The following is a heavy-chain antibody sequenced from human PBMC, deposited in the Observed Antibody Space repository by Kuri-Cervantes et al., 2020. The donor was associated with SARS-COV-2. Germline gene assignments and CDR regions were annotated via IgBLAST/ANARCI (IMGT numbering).Heavy chain of an antibody. CDR2: ISYDGSNK. CDR3: AREAWEGYFDY. CDR1: GFTFSSHA. V-gene: IGHV3-30-3*01. Sequence: GESLKISCAASGFTFSSHAMHWVRQAPGKGLEWVAVISYDGSNKYYADSVKGRFTISRDNSKNTLYLQMNSLRAEDTAVYYCAREAWEGYFDYWGQGTLVTVSS. J-gene: IGHJ4*02. D-gene: IGHD1-26*01.